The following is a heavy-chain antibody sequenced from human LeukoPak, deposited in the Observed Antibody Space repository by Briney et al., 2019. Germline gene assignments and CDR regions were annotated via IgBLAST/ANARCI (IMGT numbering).Heavy chain of an antibody. CDR1: GYTSTSYA. D-gene: IGHD3-3*01. V-gene: IGHV7-4-1*02. CDR3: AREGGGSGYYSFDY. J-gene: IGHJ4*02. CDR2: INTNTGNP. Sequence: GASVKVSCKASGYTSTSYAMNWVRQAPGQGLEWMGWINTNTGNPTYAQGFTGRFVFSLDTSVSTAYLQISSLKAEDTAVYYCAREGGGSGYYSFDYWGQGTLVTVSS.